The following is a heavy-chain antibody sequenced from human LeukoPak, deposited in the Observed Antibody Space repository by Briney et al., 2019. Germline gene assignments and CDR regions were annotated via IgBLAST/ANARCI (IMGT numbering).Heavy chain of an antibody. Sequence: ASVKVTCKASGYTFTGYYMHWVRQAPGQGLEWMGWINPNSGGTNYAQEFQGWVTMTRDTSISTVYMELSRLRSADTAVYYCARDAGGYDILTGYFALWGRGHVVTVSS. CDR3: ARDAGGYDILTGYFAL. V-gene: IGHV1-2*04. D-gene: IGHD3-9*01. J-gene: IGHJ2*01. CDR1: GYTFTGYY. CDR2: INPNSGGT.